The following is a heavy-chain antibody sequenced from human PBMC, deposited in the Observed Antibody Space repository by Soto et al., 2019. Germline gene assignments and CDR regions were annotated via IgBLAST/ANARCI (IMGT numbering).Heavy chain of an antibody. CDR2: IDPSDSYT. V-gene: IGHV5-10-1*01. J-gene: IGHJ5*01. Sequence: GESLKISCKASGYNFTAFWIHWVRQMPGKGLEWLGKIDPSDSYTNYSPSFEGHVTISTDNSITTAYLQWSSLRASDTALYFCARVHKNWFDSWAQGTLVTVSS. CDR1: GYNFTAFW. CDR3: ARVHKNWFDS.